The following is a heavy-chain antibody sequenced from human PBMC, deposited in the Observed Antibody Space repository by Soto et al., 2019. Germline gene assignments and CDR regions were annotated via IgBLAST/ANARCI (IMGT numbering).Heavy chain of an antibody. J-gene: IGHJ3*02. CDR3: ATPAGGAFDI. Sequence: PSETLSLTCTVSGGSVTSDRYYWSWIRQPPGKGLEWIGYVYYDGSTNYNPSLKSRVIISLDTSKRQFSLRLTSLTAADTAVYYCATPAGGAFDIWGPGTMVTVSS. CDR1: GGSVTSDRYY. CDR2: VYYDGST. V-gene: IGHV4-61*01. D-gene: IGHD3-10*01.